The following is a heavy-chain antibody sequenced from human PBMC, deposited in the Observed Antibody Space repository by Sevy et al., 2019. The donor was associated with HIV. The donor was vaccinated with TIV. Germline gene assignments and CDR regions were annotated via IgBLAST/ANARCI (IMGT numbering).Heavy chain of an antibody. CDR1: GFSFSDHR. D-gene: IGHD3-16*01. V-gene: IGHV3-30*03. CDR3: ARDRGEILSSAFDY. Sequence: GGSLRLSCVGSGFSFSDHRMHWVRQAQGKGLEWMAVISYDGRNTKYKADSVKGRFTISRDNSKNTLYLQMNSLRAEDTAIYYCARDRGEILSSAFDYWGQGTLVTVSS. J-gene: IGHJ4*02. CDR2: ISYDGRNTK.